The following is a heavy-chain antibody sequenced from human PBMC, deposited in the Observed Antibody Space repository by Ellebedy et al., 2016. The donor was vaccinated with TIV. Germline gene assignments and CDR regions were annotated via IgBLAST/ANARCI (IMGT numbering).Heavy chain of an antibody. Sequence: MPSETLSLTCTVSGDSISSRNLYWGWIRQAPGKGLQWIGSIYSSWNTYYNPSLTSRVTISVDTSKNQFTLKLSSVTAADTAIFYCARHSTETTIGTWGQGALVTVSS. V-gene: IGHV4-39*01. D-gene: IGHD4-17*01. CDR2: IYSSWNT. CDR1: GDSISSRNLY. J-gene: IGHJ5*02. CDR3: ARHSTETTIGT.